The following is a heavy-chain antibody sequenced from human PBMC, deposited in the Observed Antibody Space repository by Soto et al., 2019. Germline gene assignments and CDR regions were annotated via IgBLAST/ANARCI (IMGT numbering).Heavy chain of an antibody. V-gene: IGHV3-33*01. Sequence: WGSLRLSCAASGFTFSSYGMHWFRQAPGKGLEWVAVIWYDGSNKYYADSVKGRFTISRDNSKNTLYLQMNSLRAEDTAVYYCARGGVLRYFDWLSFLDYWGQGTLVSGSS. CDR2: IWYDGSNK. CDR1: GFTFSSYG. D-gene: IGHD3-9*01. J-gene: IGHJ4*02. CDR3: ARGGVLRYFDWLSFLDY.